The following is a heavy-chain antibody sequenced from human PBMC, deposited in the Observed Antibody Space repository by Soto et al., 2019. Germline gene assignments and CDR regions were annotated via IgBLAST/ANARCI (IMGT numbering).Heavy chain of an antibody. J-gene: IGHJ4*02. CDR2: IYYSGST. V-gene: IGHV4-59*08. CDR1: GGSISSYY. D-gene: IGHD4-17*01. CDR3: ARRYGYYFDY. Sequence: QVQLQESGPGLVKPSETLSLTCTVSGGSISSYYWSWIRQPPGKGLEWIGYIYYSGSTNYNPSLKCRGTISVDTSKNQLSLKLSSVPAADTAVYYCARRYGYYFDYWGQGTLVTVSS.